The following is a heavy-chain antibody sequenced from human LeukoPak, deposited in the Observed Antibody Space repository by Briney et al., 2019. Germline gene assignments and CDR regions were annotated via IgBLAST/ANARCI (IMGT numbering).Heavy chain of an antibody. V-gene: IGHV1-2*02. CDR2: INPNSGGT. D-gene: IGHD2-15*01. CDR3: ARICDPNGGSCYFSFDY. J-gene: IGHJ4*02. Sequence: GASVKASCKASGYTFSDHYIHWVRQAPGQGIEWMGWINPNSGGTNYAQKFQGRVTMTRDTSISTVYMELSRLRSDDTAVYYCARICDPNGGSCYFSFDYWGQGTLVTVSS. CDR1: GYTFSDHY.